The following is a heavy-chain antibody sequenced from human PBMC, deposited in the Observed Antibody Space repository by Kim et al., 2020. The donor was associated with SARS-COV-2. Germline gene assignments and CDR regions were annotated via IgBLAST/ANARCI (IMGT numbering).Heavy chain of an antibody. D-gene: IGHD2-15*01. CDR2: TYYRGTT. J-gene: IGHJ6*02. V-gene: IGHV4-59*02. CDR3: ARALYYDGMDV. CDR1: GDSARRYY. Sequence: SETLSLSCSVSGDSARRYYWSWVRQPPGKGLEWIGYTYYRGTTDYNPSLKSRATISVGTSNNRISLNLTPVTAADTAVYFCARALYYDGMDVWGQWT.